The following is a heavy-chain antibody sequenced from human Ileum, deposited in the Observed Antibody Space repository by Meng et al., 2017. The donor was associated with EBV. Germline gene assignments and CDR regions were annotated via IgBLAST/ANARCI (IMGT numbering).Heavy chain of an antibody. CDR2: MSYSGIT. CDR3: AGDPHSGSPH. CDR1: GGSVSSAHSF. Sequence: QVQLQETGPGLVKPSATPSLTCTVSGGSVSSAHSFWTWIRQPPGKGLEWIGYMSYSGITNYSPPLESRVTISVDTSKNQVSLKLSSVTAADTAVYYCAGDPHSGSPHWGQGTLVTVSS. V-gene: IGHV4-61*01. D-gene: IGHD1-26*01. J-gene: IGHJ4*02.